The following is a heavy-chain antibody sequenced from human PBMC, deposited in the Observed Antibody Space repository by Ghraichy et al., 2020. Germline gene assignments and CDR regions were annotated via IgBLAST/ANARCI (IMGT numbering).Heavy chain of an antibody. CDR3: ARGFITGTARAFFDY. J-gene: IGHJ4*02. CDR2: TSSGGNT. CDR1: GGSISTTGYY. Sequence: TLSLTCTVSGGSISTTGYYWGWIRRPPGKGLEWIGSTSSGGNTYYNPSLKSRVAISVDTSENQFSLKLNSVTAADTAVYFCARGFITGTARAFFDYWGRGAPVTVSS. V-gene: IGHV4-39*01. D-gene: IGHD1-14*01.